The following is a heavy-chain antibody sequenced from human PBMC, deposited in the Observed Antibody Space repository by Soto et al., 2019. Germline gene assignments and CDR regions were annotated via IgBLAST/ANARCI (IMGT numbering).Heavy chain of an antibody. CDR3: ARDKGDLRVLGWSYYFDY. CDR2: ISYDGSNK. J-gene: IGHJ4*02. D-gene: IGHD3-3*01. CDR1: GFTFSSYA. Sequence: QVQLVESGGGVVQPGRSLRLSCAASGFTFSSYAMHWVRQAPGKGLEWVAVISYDGSNKYYADSVKGRFTISRDNSKNTLYLQLNSLRAEDTAVYYCARDKGDLRVLGWSYYFDYWGQGTLVTVSS. V-gene: IGHV3-30-3*01.